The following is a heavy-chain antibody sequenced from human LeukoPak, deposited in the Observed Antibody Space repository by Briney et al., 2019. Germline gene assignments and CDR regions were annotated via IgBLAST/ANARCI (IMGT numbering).Heavy chain of an antibody. CDR1: GYTFTNYY. J-gene: IGHJ6*04. CDR2: IDPSAGST. Sequence: ASVKVSCKASGYTFTNYYMHWVRQAPGQGLEWMGVIDPSAGSTTYAQKFQGRVTMTRDTATSTGYMELSSLRSEDTAVYYCARAHYASSNIKVPFDVWGKGTTVTFSS. D-gene: IGHD3-22*01. CDR3: ARAHYASSNIKVPFDV. V-gene: IGHV1-46*01.